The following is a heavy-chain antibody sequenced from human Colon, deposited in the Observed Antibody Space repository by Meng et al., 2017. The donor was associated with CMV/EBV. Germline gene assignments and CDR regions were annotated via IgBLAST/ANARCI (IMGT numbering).Heavy chain of an antibody. CDR2: IIPFLGVP. V-gene: IGHV1-69*10. CDR1: GLTFGSSA. Sequence: SVKVSCKTSGLTFGSSAISWVRQAPGQGLEWMGGIIPFLGVPKYTEKVQGRATFNADTSTGTVYMELNNLRSEDTAMYYCATSPCVTAVTCAVALEPKDAFDVWGQGTLVTVSS. CDR3: ATSPCVTAVTCAVALEPKDAFDV. J-gene: IGHJ3*01. D-gene: IGHD2-21*02.